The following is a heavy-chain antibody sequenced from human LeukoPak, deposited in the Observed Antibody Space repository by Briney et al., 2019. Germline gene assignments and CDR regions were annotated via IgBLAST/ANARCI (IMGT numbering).Heavy chain of an antibody. J-gene: IGHJ4*02. CDR1: GGSFSDYY. CDR2: INHSGSP. V-gene: IGHV4-34*01. CDR3: AREDGSGSYGY. D-gene: IGHD3-10*01. Sequence: SETLSLTCAVYGGSFSDYYWSWIRQPPGKGLEWIGEINHSGSPNYNPSLKSRVTISVDTSKNQFSLKLSSVTAADTAVYYCAREDGSGSYGYWGQGTLVTVSS.